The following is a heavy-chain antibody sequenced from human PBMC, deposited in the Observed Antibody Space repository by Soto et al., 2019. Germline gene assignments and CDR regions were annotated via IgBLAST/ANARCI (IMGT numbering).Heavy chain of an antibody. D-gene: IGHD1-1*01. CDR2: VNHSGTT. Sequence: QVPLQQWGAGLLKPSETLSLTCAVYGGSFSDYYWSWIRQSPGKGLEWIGEVNHSGTTNYNPSLKSRVTIAVDTSKNQFSLNLISVTAADTAVYYCARGNWADYWGQGTLVTVSS. CDR1: GGSFSDYY. V-gene: IGHV4-34*01. CDR3: ARGNWADY. J-gene: IGHJ4*02.